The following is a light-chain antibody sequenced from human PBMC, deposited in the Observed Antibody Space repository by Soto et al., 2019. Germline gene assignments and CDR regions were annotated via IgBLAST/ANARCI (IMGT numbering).Light chain of an antibody. CDR3: QSYDSSLSGYV. V-gene: IGLV2-14*01. Sequence: QSVLTQPASVSGSPGQSITISCTGTSSDIGYYNYVSWFQQHPGKAPKLIISQVTNRPSGISTRFSGSKSGTSASLAITGLQAEDEADYYCQSYDSSLSGYVFGTGTKVTVL. J-gene: IGLJ1*01. CDR1: SSDIGYYNY. CDR2: QVT.